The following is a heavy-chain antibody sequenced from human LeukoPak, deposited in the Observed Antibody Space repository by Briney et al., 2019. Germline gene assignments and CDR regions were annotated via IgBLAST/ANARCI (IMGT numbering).Heavy chain of an antibody. CDR3: ATQGASSNFDY. Sequence: SETLSLTCAVYGGSFSGYYWSWIRQPPGKGLEWIGEINHSGSTNYNPSLKSRVTISVDTSKNRFSLKLSSVTAADTAVYYCATQGASSNFDYWGQGTLVTVPS. D-gene: IGHD3-16*01. V-gene: IGHV4-34*01. CDR2: INHSGST. CDR1: GGSFSGYY. J-gene: IGHJ4*02.